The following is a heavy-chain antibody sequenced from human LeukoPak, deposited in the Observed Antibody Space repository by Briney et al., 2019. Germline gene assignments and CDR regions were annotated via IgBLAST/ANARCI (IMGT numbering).Heavy chain of an antibody. CDR2: IFDTGST. V-gene: IGHV4-59*08. Sequence: SETLSLTCTVTGGSISSYYWSWIRQPPGKGLDWVGYIFDTGSTNYNPSLKSRVTISIDTSKDQFSLRLSSVTAADTAVYYCARHGGGYSFDYWGQGTLVTVSS. J-gene: IGHJ4*02. CDR1: GGSISSYY. D-gene: IGHD5-24*01. CDR3: ARHGGGYSFDY.